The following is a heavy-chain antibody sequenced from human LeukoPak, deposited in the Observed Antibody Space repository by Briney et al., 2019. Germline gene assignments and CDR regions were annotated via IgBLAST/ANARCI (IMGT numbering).Heavy chain of an antibody. J-gene: IGHJ4*02. CDR1: GGSISSYY. CDR3: ARHLIAAANFDY. Sequence: ETLSLTCTVSGGSISSYYWSWIRQPPGKGLEWMGIIYPGDSDTRYSPSFQGQVTISADKSISTAYLQWSSLKASDTAMYYCARHLIAAANFDYWGQGTLVTVSS. V-gene: IGHV5-51*01. D-gene: IGHD6-13*01. CDR2: IYPGDSDT.